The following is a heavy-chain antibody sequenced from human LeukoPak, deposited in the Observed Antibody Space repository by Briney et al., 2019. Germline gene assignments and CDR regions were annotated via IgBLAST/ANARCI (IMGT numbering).Heavy chain of an antibody. Sequence: SVKVSCKASGGTFSSYAISWVRQAPGQGLEWMGRIIPIFGTANDAQKFQRRVTITTDDSTSTAYMELSSLSSEDTAVYYCARCGSSSTSCSPAYWGQGTLVTVSS. D-gene: IGHD2-2*01. J-gene: IGHJ4*02. V-gene: IGHV1-69*05. CDR1: GGTFSSYA. CDR3: ARCGSSSTSCSPAY. CDR2: IIPIFGTA.